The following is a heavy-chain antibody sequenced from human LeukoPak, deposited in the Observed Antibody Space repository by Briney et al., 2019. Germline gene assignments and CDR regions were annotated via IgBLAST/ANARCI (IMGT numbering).Heavy chain of an antibody. D-gene: IGHD3-10*01. CDR3: ARGWFGELLPYYFDY. J-gene: IGHJ4*02. CDR1: GYTFTSYD. CDR2: KNPNSGNT. V-gene: IGHV1-8*01. Sequence: ASVKVSCKASGYTFTSYDINWVGQAGGQGREWMGWKNPNSGNTGYAQKFQGRVTMTRHTSISTAYMELSSLRSEDTAVYYCARGWFGELLPYYFDYWGQGTLVTVSS.